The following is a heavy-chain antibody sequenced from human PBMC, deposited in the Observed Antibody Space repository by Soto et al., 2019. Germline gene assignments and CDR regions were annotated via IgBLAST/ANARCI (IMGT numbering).Heavy chain of an antibody. J-gene: IGHJ4*02. Sequence: EVQLVESGGGLVKPGGSLRLSCAASGFTFSNAWMSWVRQAPGKGLEWVGRIKSKTDGGTTDYAAPVKGRFTISRDDSKNTLYLQINSLKTEDTAVYYCTTDPGITMTNYWGQGTLVTVSS. CDR2: IKSKTDGGTT. V-gene: IGHV3-15*01. CDR1: GFTFSNAW. CDR3: TTDPGITMTNY. D-gene: IGHD3-22*01.